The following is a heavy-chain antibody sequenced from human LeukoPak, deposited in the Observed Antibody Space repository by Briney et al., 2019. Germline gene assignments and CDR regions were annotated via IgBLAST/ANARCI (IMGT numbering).Heavy chain of an antibody. CDR2: IYYSGST. Sequence: PSETLSLTCTVSGGSISSSSYYWGWIRQPPGKGLEWIGSIYYSGSTYYNPSLNSRVTISVDTSKNQFSLKLSSVTAADTAVYYCARLSSGYSPWYYYMDVWGKGTTVTISS. CDR3: ARLSSGYSPWYYYMDV. V-gene: IGHV4-39*01. J-gene: IGHJ6*03. CDR1: GGSISSSSYY. D-gene: IGHD3-22*01.